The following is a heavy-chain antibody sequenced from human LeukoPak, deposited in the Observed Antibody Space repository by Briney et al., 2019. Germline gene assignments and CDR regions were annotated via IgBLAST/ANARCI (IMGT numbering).Heavy chain of an antibody. D-gene: IGHD3-22*01. J-gene: IGHJ4*02. V-gene: IGHV4-39*01. Sequence: NPSETLSHTCTVSGGSISGTLYYWGWIRQPPGKGLEWIGNIFYSGITYYYPSLQSRVTISVDASKSQFSLHLSSVTAADTALYYCARIIVVTSTDYFDSWGQGTLVTVSS. CDR3: ARIIVVTSTDYFDS. CDR2: IFYSGIT. CDR1: GGSISGTLYY.